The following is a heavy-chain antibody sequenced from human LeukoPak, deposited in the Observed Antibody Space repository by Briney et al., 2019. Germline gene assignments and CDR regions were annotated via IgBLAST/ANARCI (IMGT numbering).Heavy chain of an antibody. CDR3: ARRAASHSNFDY. CDR1: GGSISSSSYY. D-gene: IGHD6-13*01. Sequence: SKTLSLTCTVSGGSISSSSYYWGWIRQPPGKGLEWIGSIYYTGTTYHNPSLKSRVTISVDTSKNQFSLKVSSVTAADTAVYCCARRAASHSNFDYWGQGTLVTVSS. V-gene: IGHV4-39*01. CDR2: IYYTGTT. J-gene: IGHJ4*02.